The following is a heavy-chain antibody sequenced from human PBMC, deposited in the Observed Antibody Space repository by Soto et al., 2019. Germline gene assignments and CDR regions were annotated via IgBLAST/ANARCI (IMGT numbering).Heavy chain of an antibody. CDR2: INPFGGST. V-gene: IGHV1-46*01. Sequence: QVLLVQSGAEVKKPGASVKVSCKASGYTFTSYYMHWVRQAPGQGPEWVGIINPFGGSTSYAQNFQGRITMTSDTSTSTGYMGLSSRRSEDTALYYCARALPRIAASREGDYWGQGTLVTVSS. CDR1: GYTFTSYY. CDR3: ARALPRIAASREGDY. D-gene: IGHD6-6*01. J-gene: IGHJ4*02.